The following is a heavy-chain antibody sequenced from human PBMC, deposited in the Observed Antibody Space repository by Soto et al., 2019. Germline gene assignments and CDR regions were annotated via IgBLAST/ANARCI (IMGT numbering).Heavy chain of an antibody. CDR3: AHRTTTVTWWFDP. J-gene: IGHJ5*02. CDR1: GFSLTTSGEG. V-gene: IGHV2-5*02. CDR2: IYWDDDK. D-gene: IGHD4-17*01. Sequence: QITLKESGPTLVKPTQTLTLTCTFSGFSLTTSGEGVGWIRQPPGKALEWLALIYWDDDKRYSPSLKSRLTTTKDTSKNQVVLKMTNMEPADTATYFCAHRTTTVTWWFDPWGQGALISVST.